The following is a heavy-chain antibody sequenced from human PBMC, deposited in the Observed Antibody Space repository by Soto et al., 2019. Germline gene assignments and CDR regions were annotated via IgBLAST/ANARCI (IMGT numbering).Heavy chain of an antibody. Sequence: QVQLQESGPGLVKPSQTLSLTCTVSGGSISSGGYYWSWIRQHPGKGLEWIGYIYYSGSTYYNPSLKSRVTISVDTSKNQFSLKLSSVTAADTAVYYCARGSPDDVVPAALKSGGLYFDYWGQGTLVTVSS. J-gene: IGHJ4*02. CDR1: GGSISSGGYY. CDR3: ARGSPDDVVPAALKSGGLYFDY. CDR2: IYYSGST. V-gene: IGHV4-31*03. D-gene: IGHD2-2*01.